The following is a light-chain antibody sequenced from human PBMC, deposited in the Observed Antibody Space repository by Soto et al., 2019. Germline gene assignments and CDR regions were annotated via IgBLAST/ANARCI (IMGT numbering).Light chain of an antibody. V-gene: IGKV3-11*01. J-gene: IGKJ1*01. CDR1: QSVYTY. Sequence: EIVLTQSPATLSLSPGERATLSCRASQSVYTYLAWYQQKPGQAPRLLIYDASKRATGIPASFSGSVSGTDFRLTIRSLEPEDFAVYYCQQRTNWPPTWTFGQGTKVEIK. CDR3: QQRTNWPPTWT. CDR2: DAS.